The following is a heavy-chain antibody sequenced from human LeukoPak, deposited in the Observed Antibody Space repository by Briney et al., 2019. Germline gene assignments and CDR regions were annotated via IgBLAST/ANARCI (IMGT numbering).Heavy chain of an antibody. J-gene: IGHJ4*02. D-gene: IGHD4-17*01. CDR2: IYYSGST. CDR1: GGSVSSGSYY. CDR3: ARYGDIDY. Sequence: SETLSLTCTVSGGSVSSGSYYWGWIRQPPGKGLEWIGSIYYSGSTYYNPSLKSRVTISVDTSKNQFSLKLSSVTAADTAVYYCARYGDIDYWGQGTLVTVSS. V-gene: IGHV4-39*01.